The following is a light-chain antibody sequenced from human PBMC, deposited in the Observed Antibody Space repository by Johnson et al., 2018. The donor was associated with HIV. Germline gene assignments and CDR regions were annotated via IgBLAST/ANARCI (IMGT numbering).Light chain of an antibody. J-gene: IGLJ1*01. V-gene: IGLV1-51*02. CDR2: ENN. CDR3: ETWDFSMSAYV. Sequence: QSVLTQPPSVSAAPGQKVTISCSGSSSNIGNNYVSWYQQLQGTAPKLLIYENNKRPSGIPDRFSGSKSGTSATLGITGLQTGDEADYYCETWDFSMSAYVFGTGTKGTVL. CDR1: SSNIGNNY.